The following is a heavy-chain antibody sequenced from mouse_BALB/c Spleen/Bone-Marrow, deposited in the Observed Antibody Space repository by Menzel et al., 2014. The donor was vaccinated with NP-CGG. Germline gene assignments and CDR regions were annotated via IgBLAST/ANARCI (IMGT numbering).Heavy chain of an antibody. Sequence: EVMLVESGGGLVQPGDSLRLSCATSGFTFSDSYMEWVRQPPGKRLEWIAASRNKAKYYTTEYSASVKGRFIVSRDTSQSVLYLQMNALRAEDTVIYYCARDVGYGNYFVYWGQGTLVTVPA. D-gene: IGHD2-10*02. V-gene: IGHV7-1*02. CDR2: SRNKAKYYTT. J-gene: IGHJ3*01. CDR3: ARDVGYGNYFVY. CDR1: GFTFSDSY.